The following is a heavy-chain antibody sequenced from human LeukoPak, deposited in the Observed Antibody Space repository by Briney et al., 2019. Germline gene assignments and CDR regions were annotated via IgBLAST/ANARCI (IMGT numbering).Heavy chain of an antibody. CDR1: GGSISSSNW. J-gene: IGHJ4*02. D-gene: IGHD6-19*01. CDR2: IYYSGST. CDR3: ARQDSSGWYTIDY. V-gene: IGHV4-4*02. Sequence: SGTLSLTCAVSGGSISSSNWWSWVRQPPGKGLEWIGSIYYSGSTYYNPSLKSRVTISVDTSKNQFSLKLSSVTAADTAVYYCARQDSSGWYTIDYWGQGTLVTVSS.